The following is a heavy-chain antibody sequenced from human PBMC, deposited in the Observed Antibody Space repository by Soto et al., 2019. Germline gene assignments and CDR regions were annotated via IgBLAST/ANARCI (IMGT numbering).Heavy chain of an antibody. Sequence: AASVKVSCKASGYTFTSYGISWVRQAPGQGLEWMGWISAYNGNTNYAQKLQGRVTMTTDTSTSTAYMELRSLRSDDTAVYYCARDPVTTVYYYGMDVWGQGTTVTVSS. CDR3: ARDPVTTVYYYGMDV. J-gene: IGHJ6*02. CDR2: ISAYNGNT. CDR1: GYTFTSYG. V-gene: IGHV1-18*04. D-gene: IGHD4-4*01.